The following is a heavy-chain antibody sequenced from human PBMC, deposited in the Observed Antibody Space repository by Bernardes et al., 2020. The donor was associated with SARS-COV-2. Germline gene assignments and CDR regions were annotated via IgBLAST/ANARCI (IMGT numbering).Heavy chain of an antibody. J-gene: IGHJ4*02. CDR3: ARSNNYGPDQ. Sequence: GGSLRLSCAASGFTFSSYWMHWIRQVPGKGLVWVSRINYAGGDITYTDSVRGRFLISRDNAMNTLYLQMNSLRAEDTAIYYCARSNNYGPDQWGQGTLVTVSS. D-gene: IGHD5-18*01. V-gene: IGHV3-74*01. CDR2: INYAGGDI. CDR1: GFTFSSYW.